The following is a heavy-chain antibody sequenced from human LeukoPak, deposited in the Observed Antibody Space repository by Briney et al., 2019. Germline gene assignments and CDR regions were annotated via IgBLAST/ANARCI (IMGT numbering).Heavy chain of an antibody. CDR1: GASISN. V-gene: IGHV4-59*12. D-gene: IGHD6-13*01. CDR3: AREEYSSDWYGHDS. CDR2: IFHAGST. J-gene: IGHJ4*02. Sequence: SETLSLTCSVSGASISNRMRQPPGKGLEWIGDIFHAGSTNYNPSLKSRVTMSVDTSKNQFSLRLTSVTAADTAFYYCAREEYSSDWYGHDSWGQGTLVTVSS.